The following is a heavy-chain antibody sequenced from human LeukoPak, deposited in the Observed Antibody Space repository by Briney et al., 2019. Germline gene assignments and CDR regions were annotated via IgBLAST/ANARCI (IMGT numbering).Heavy chain of an antibody. CDR3: ARDGFGYCSSTSCYTFLAS. Sequence: ASVKVSCKASGGTFSSYSMNWVRQAPGKGLEWVSSISSSSSYIYYADSVKGRFTISRDNAKNSLYLQMNSLRAEDTAVYYCARDGFGYCSSTSCYTFLASWGQGTMVTVSS. CDR1: GGTFSSYS. J-gene: IGHJ3*01. CDR2: ISSSSSYI. D-gene: IGHD2-2*02. V-gene: IGHV3-21*01.